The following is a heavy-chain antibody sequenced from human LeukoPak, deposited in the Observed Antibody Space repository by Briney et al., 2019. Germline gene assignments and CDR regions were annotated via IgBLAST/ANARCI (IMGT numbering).Heavy chain of an antibody. CDR3: ARGSEWLPGVGDY. Sequence: PGGSLRLSCAASGFTFSRDNMNGGRQAPGEGREGGSSISSSRSDIYYAYSVKGRFTISRDNSKTSLYLQMHRLRAEDTAVYYCARGSEWLPGVGDYWGQGTLVTVSS. J-gene: IGHJ4*02. CDR1: GFTFSRDN. V-gene: IGHV3-21*01. CDR2: ISSSRSDI. D-gene: IGHD3-3*01.